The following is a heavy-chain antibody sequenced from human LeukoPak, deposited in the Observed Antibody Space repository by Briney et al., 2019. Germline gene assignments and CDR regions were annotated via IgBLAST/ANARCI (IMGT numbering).Heavy chain of an antibody. V-gene: IGHV1-69*05. CDR2: IIPIFGTA. D-gene: IGHD1-14*01. Sequence: ASVKVSCKASGGTFSSYAISWVRQAPGQGLEWMGRIIPIFGTANYAQKFQGRVTITTDESTSTAYMELSSLRSEDTAVYYCARGPNWNHGAFDIWGQGTMVTVSS. CDR1: GGTFSSYA. CDR3: ARGPNWNHGAFDI. J-gene: IGHJ3*02.